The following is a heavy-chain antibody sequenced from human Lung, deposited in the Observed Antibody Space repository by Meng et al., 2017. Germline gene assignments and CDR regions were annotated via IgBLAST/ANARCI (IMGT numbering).Heavy chain of an antibody. J-gene: IGHJ4*02. CDR1: GYPFAAYW. CDR3: ARDEDISAAGKLFGDY. Sequence: VQLVQYGPDVKKPGASVRLSCKPSGYPFAAYWIHWLRQAPGQGREWMGRIDPNNDHTQYAQNFQGRVTMTSDTSISTVYMELNGLRSDDTAVYYCARDEDISAAGKLFGDYWGQGTLVTVSS. CDR2: IDPNNDHT. V-gene: IGHV1-2*06. D-gene: IGHD6-13*01.